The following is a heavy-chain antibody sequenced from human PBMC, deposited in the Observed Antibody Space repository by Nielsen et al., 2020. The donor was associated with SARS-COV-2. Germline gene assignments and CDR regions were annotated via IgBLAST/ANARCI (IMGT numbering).Heavy chain of an antibody. Sequence: GESLKISCTTSGFSFGEYGLTWVRQAPGKGLEWVGFIRGQVFGGAKEYAASVKDRFVITRDESKSIMYLQMNSLKTEDTAVYFCPRVRAGAFDLWGQGTMVTVSS. CDR3: PRVRAGAFDL. CDR1: GFSFGEYG. D-gene: IGHD6-25*01. V-gene: IGHV3-49*04. J-gene: IGHJ3*01. CDR2: IRGQVFGGAK.